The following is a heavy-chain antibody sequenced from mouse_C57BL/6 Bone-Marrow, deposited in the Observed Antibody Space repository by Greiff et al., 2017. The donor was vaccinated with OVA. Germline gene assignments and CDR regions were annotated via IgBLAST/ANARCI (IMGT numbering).Heavy chain of an antibody. Sequence: QVQLQQPGAELVKPGASVKLSCKASGYTFTSYWMQWVKQRPGQGLECIGEIDPSDSYTNYNQKFKGKATLTVDTSSSTAYMQLSSLTSEDSAVYYCAREGKDYYGSWYFDVWGTGTTVTVSS. D-gene: IGHD1-1*01. J-gene: IGHJ1*03. CDR1: GYTFTSYW. V-gene: IGHV1-50*01. CDR2: IDPSDSYT. CDR3: AREGKDYYGSWYFDV.